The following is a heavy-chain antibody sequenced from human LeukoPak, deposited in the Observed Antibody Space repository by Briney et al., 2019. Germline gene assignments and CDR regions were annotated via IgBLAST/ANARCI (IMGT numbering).Heavy chain of an antibody. D-gene: IGHD6-13*01. Sequence: GEPLKISCKGSGYSFTSYWITWVRQMHWKGLAWMGRIDPSESYTNYSPYFQGHVTISADKTISTAYLQWSSLKDSDTAMDYCARHHSSNWRGFDPWGQGTLVTVSS. J-gene: IGHJ5*02. CDR3: ARHHSSNWRGFDP. V-gene: IGHV5-10-1*01. CDR2: IDPSESYT. CDR1: GYSFTSYW.